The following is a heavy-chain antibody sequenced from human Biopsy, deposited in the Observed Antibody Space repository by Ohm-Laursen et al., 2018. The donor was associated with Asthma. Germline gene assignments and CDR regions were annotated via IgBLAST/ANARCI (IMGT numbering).Heavy chain of an antibody. CDR2: INSVFGTT. Sequence: SSVKVSCKSLGGTFNTYVIGWVRQAPGQGLKWMGGINSVFGTTTYPQKFQDRVTITADDSTSTVYMELSSLRPEDTAVYYCARKAGSCISRACYSLDFWGQGTLVTVSS. CDR1: GGTFNTYV. CDR3: ARKAGSCISRACYSLDF. J-gene: IGHJ4*02. D-gene: IGHD2-15*01. V-gene: IGHV1-69*01.